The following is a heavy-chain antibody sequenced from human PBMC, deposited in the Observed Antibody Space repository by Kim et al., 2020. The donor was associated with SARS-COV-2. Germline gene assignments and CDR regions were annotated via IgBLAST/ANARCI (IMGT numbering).Heavy chain of an antibody. CDR2: IDPSDSYT. D-gene: IGHD3-10*01. Sequence: GESLKISCKGSGYSFTSYWISWVRQMPGKGLEWMGRIDPSDSYTNYSPSFQGHVTISADKSISTAYLQWNSLKASDTAMYYCARHGAVITMVRGVRATDAFDIWGQGTMVTVSS. V-gene: IGHV5-10-1*01. J-gene: IGHJ3*02. CDR3: ARHGAVITMVRGVRATDAFDI. CDR1: GYSFTSYW.